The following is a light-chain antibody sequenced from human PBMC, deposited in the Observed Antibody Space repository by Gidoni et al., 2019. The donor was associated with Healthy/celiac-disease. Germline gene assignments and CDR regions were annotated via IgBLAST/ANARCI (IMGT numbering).Light chain of an antibody. V-gene: IGLV1-40*01. Sequence: QSVLTQPPSVSGAPGQRVTISCTGSSSNIGAGYDVHWYQQIPGTAPKLLIYGNSNRPSGVPDRFSGSKSGTSASLAITGLQAEDEADYYCQSYDSSLSGGVLGGGTKLTVL. J-gene: IGLJ3*02. CDR1: SSNIGAGYD. CDR2: GNS. CDR3: QSYDSSLSGGV.